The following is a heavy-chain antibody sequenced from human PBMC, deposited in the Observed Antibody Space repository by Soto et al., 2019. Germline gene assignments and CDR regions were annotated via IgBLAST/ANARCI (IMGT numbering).Heavy chain of an antibody. Sequence: NPGGSLRLSCAASGFTFSSYSMNWVRQAPGKGLEWVSSISGSSSYIFYADSVRGRFTISRDNAKNSLYLQMNSLRAEDTAVYYCASIYSGSYYNYWGQGTLVTVSS. CDR2: ISGSSSYI. J-gene: IGHJ4*02. D-gene: IGHD1-26*01. V-gene: IGHV3-21*01. CDR3: ASIYSGSYYNY. CDR1: GFTFSSYS.